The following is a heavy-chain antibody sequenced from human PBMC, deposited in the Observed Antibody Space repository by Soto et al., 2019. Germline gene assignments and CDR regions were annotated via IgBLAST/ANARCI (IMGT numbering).Heavy chain of an antibody. CDR3: ASLKQDYAVA. Sequence: QVQLVQSGAEVKKPGASVKVSCKASGYTFTSYDINWVRLATGQGREWMGWMNPNSGNTDYAQKFQGRVTMTRNTSISTAYLEVSSLRSADTAVYSCASLKQDYAVAWGQGTLVTVSS. CDR2: MNPNSGNT. CDR1: GYTFTSYD. J-gene: IGHJ5*02. D-gene: IGHD3-16*01. V-gene: IGHV1-8*01.